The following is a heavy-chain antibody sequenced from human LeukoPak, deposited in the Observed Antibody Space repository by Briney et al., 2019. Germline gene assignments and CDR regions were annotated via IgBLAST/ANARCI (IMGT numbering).Heavy chain of an antibody. CDR2: IYYSGST. Sequence: SETLSLTCTVSGGSISSSSYYWGWIRQPPGKGLEWIGSIYYSGSTYYNPSLKSRVTISVDTSKNQFSLKLSSVTAADTAVYYCASSSNYFDYWGQGTLVTVSS. CDR1: GGSISSSSYY. CDR3: ASSSNYFDY. D-gene: IGHD4-11*01. J-gene: IGHJ4*02. V-gene: IGHV4-39*01.